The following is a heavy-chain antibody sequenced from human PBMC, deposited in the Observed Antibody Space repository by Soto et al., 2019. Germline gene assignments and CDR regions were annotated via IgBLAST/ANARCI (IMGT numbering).Heavy chain of an antibody. J-gene: IGHJ4*02. CDR3: ARVGPAHYYDSSGYYSPLDY. CDR1: GDTFSSYA. D-gene: IGHD3-22*01. Sequence: QVQLVQSGAEVKKPGSSVKVSCKASGDTFSSYAINWVRQAPGQGLEWMGGIIPMFGTANYAQKFKGRDTITAGESTSTVYMELNSLRSEDTAVYYCARVGPAHYYDSSGYYSPLDYWGQGTLVTVSS. V-gene: IGHV1-69*01. CDR2: IIPMFGTA.